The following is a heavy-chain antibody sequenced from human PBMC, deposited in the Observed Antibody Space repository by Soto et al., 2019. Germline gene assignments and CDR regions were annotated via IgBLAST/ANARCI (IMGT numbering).Heavy chain of an antibody. CDR2: IIPIFGTA. V-gene: IGHV1-69*13. Sequence: GASVKVSCKASGGTFSSYAISWVRQAPGQGLEWMGGIIPIFGTANYAQKFQGRVTITADESTSTAYMELSSLRSEDTAVYYCARGAAGGLGHYGMDVWGQGTTVTVSS. J-gene: IGHJ6*02. CDR1: GGTFSSYA. CDR3: ARGAAGGLGHYGMDV. D-gene: IGHD6-19*01.